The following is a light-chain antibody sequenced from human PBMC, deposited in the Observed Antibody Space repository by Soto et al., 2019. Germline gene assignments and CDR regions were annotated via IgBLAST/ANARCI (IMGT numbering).Light chain of an antibody. Sequence: IQMTQSPSSLSVSVTDRVTITCRASQAIGNDLGWYQQGPGEAPELLLYAASTLRSGVPSRFSGSGSGTQFTLTINNLQPEDSATYFCLQDHDYPWTFGHGTKVEV. CDR3: LQDHDYPWT. V-gene: IGKV1-6*02. CDR2: AAS. CDR1: QAIGND. J-gene: IGKJ1*01.